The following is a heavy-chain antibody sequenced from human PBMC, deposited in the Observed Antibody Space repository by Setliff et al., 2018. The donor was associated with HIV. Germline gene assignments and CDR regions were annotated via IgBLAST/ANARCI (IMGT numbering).Heavy chain of an antibody. D-gene: IGHD3-10*01. J-gene: IGHJ4*02. CDR2: INHNRKT. V-gene: IGHV4-34*01. CDR3: TRVRDHYDSGTYYRPLYFFDS. CDR1: GGSFSGYF. Sequence: PSETLSLTCAVYGGSFSGYFWSWVRQSPGKGLEWIGEINHNRKTNYNSSLKSRVTISIDRSKNQFSLKLNSVIAADTAVYYCTRVRDHYDSGTYYRPLYFFDSWGQGTLVTVSS.